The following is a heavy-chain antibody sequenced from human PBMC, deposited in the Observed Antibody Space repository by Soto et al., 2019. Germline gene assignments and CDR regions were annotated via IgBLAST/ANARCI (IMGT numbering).Heavy chain of an antibody. CDR1: GYTFTSYC. D-gene: IGHD2-15*01. J-gene: IGHJ6*02. V-gene: IGHV1-18*01. Sequence: GASVKVSCKASGYTFTSYCSSWVRQAPGQGLEWMGWISAYNGNTNYAQKLQGRVTMTTDTSTSTAYMELRSLRSDDTAVYYCARLYTSNCSGGSCYGGGDYYYYYGMDVWGQGTTVTVSS. CDR3: ARLYTSNCSGGSCYGGGDYYYYYGMDV. CDR2: ISAYNGNT.